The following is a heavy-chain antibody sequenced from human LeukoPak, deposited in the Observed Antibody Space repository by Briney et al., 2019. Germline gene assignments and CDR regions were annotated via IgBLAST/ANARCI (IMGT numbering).Heavy chain of an antibody. V-gene: IGHV4-4*09. CDR1: GGSISSYY. J-gene: IGHJ4*02. CDR3: ARTYDSSGYYPGFFLI. Sequence: PSETLSLTCTVSGGSISSYYWSWIRQPPGKGLEWIGYIYTSGSTNYNPSLKSRVTISVDTSKNQFSLKLSSVTAADTAVHYCARTYDSSGYYPGFFLIWGQGALVTVSS. D-gene: IGHD3-22*01. CDR2: IYTSGST.